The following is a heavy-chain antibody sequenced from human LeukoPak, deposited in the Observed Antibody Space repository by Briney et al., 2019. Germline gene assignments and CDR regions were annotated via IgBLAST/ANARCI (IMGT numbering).Heavy chain of an antibody. D-gene: IGHD1-26*01. J-gene: IGHJ5*02. CDR1: GFTCGDYS. CDR3: ARSLVVGATYPYH. CDR2: IRSKTYDGTT. Sequence: GGSLRLSCTASGFTCGDYSMNWVRQHPGKGLEWVGFIRSKTYDGTTEYAASVKGRFTISRDDSKSIAYLQMNSLKTEDTAVYYCARSLVVGATYPYHWGQGTLVTVSS. V-gene: IGHV3-49*04.